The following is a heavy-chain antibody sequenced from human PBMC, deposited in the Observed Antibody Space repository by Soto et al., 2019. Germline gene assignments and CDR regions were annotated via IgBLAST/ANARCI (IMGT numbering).Heavy chain of an antibody. CDR2: ISGSGGST. CDR1: GFTFNNDA. V-gene: IGHV3-23*01. J-gene: IGHJ4*02. CDR3: AKDFYDYIWGNYRARSFDY. Sequence: GSLRLSCAASGFTFNNDAMSWVRQAPGEGLEWVSAISGSGGSTYYADSVKGRFTISRDNSKNTLYLQMNSLRAEDTAVYYCAKDFYDYIWGNYRARSFDYWGQGTLVTVSS. D-gene: IGHD3-16*02.